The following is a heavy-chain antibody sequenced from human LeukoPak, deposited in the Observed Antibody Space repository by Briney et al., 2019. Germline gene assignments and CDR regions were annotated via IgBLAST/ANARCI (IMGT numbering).Heavy chain of an antibody. V-gene: IGHV1-18*04. Sequence: ASVKVSCKASGYTFTSYGIGWVRQAPGQGLEWMGWISAYNGNTNYAQKLQGRVTMTTDTSTSTAYMELRSLRSDDTAVYYCARVLSPYSSSFPPRHNWFDPWGQGTLVTVSS. CDR3: ARVLSPYSSSFPPRHNWFDP. J-gene: IGHJ5*02. D-gene: IGHD6-13*01. CDR1: GYTFTSYG. CDR2: ISAYNGNT.